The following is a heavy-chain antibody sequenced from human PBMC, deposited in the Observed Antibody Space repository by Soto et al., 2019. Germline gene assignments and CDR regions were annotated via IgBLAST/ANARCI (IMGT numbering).Heavy chain of an antibody. Sequence: EVQLVESGGGLVQPGGSLRLSCAASGFTFSSYSMNWVRQAPGKGLEWVSYISSSSSTIYYANSVKGRFTISRDNAKNSLYLQMNSLRDEDTAVYYCARGEGIDYGDYVRGGTLWGQVTMVTVSS. V-gene: IGHV3-48*02. J-gene: IGHJ3*01. CDR3: ARGEGIDYGDYVRGGTL. D-gene: IGHD4-17*01. CDR1: GFTFSSYS. CDR2: ISSSSSTI.